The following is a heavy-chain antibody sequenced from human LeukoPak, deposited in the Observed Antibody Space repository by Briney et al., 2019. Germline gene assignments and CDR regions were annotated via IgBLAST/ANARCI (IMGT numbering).Heavy chain of an antibody. Sequence: GGSLRLSCAASGFTFSSYSMNWVRQAPGKGLEWVSSISSSSSYIYYADSVKGRFTISRDNAKNSLYLQINSLRAEDTAVYYCARALRYFDWLSTSPEYNWFDPWGQGTLVTVSS. CDR3: ARALRYFDWLSTSPEYNWFDP. D-gene: IGHD3-9*01. J-gene: IGHJ5*02. CDR1: GFTFSSYS. CDR2: ISSSSSYI. V-gene: IGHV3-21*01.